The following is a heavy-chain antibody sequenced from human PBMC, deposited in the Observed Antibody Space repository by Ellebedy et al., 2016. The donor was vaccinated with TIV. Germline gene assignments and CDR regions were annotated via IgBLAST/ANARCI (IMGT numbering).Heavy chain of an antibody. CDR1: GFTFGNYD. V-gene: IGHV3-30*01. CDR2: ISRTGNII. D-gene: IGHD6-19*01. Sequence: LSLTCVGSGFTFGNYDMHWLRQAPGKGLEWLAIISRTGNIISYAESARGRFTISRDDSENTLYLQLNSLRTEDTATYYCARDRIAVADNWFDPWGQGTTVTVTS. J-gene: IGHJ5*02. CDR3: ARDRIAVADNWFDP.